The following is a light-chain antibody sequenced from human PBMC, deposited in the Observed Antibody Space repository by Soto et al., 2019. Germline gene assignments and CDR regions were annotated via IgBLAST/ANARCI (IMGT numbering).Light chain of an antibody. CDR3: QQSYSTLTWT. CDR2: AAS. J-gene: IGKJ1*01. V-gene: IGKV1-39*01. Sequence: DLQMTQAPSSMSASVGDRVTITCRASQSISSYLNWYQQKPGKAPKLLIYAASSLQSGVPSRFSGSGSGTDFTLTISSLQPEDFATYYCQQSYSTLTWTFGQGTKVDI. CDR1: QSISSY.